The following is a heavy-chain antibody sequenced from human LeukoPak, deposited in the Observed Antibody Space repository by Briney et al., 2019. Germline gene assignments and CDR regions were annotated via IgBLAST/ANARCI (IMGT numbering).Heavy chain of an antibody. V-gene: IGHV3-23*01. CDR2: IRGGGGVA. CDR1: GFTFSSFA. CDR3: AKCSSSLGNDAFDL. J-gene: IGHJ3*01. D-gene: IGHD2-2*01. Sequence: GGSLRLPCAASGFTFSSFAMTWVRQAPGKGLEWVSIIRGGGGVAYYADSVKGRFTISRDNSKNTLYLQMDSLRAEDTAVYYCAKCSSSLGNDAFDLWGQGTMVTVSS.